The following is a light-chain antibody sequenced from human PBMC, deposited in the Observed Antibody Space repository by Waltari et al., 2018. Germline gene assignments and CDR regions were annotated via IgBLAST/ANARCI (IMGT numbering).Light chain of an antibody. CDR1: QSLLHSNGYNY. CDR2: LGS. V-gene: IGKV2-28*01. CDR3: MQTLQTPFT. J-gene: IGKJ3*01. Sequence: DIVMTQSPLSLPVTPGEPASISCRPSQSLLHSNGYNYLDWFLQKPGQSPQLLIYLGSNRASGVPDRFNGSGSGTDFTLKISRVEADDVGVYYCMQTLQTPFTFGPGTKVDIK.